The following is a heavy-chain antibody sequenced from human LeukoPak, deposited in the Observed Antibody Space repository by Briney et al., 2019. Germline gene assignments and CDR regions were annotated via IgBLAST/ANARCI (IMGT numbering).Heavy chain of an antibody. CDR1: GGVFTTYA. V-gene: IGHV1-69*11. J-gene: IGHJ1*01. Sequence: SVKVSCKASGGVFTTYAVSWVRQAPGQGLEWMGSIIPFLGTTNYAQKFQGRVTITADEPTRTAYMELTYVRSDDTAVYYCARDSADCSDGSCCSAEYFQHWGQGTLVTVSS. D-gene: IGHD2-15*01. CDR2: IIPFLGTT. CDR3: ARDSADCSDGSCCSAEYFQH.